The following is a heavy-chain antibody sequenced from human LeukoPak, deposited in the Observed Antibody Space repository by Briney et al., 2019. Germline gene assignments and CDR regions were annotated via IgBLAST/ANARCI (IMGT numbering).Heavy chain of an antibody. CDR2: INTGKGDT. D-gene: IGHD3-9*01. V-gene: IGHV1-3*04. J-gene: IGHJ4*02. CDR1: GYTFSSYV. Sequence: GASVKVSCKASGYTFSSYVMHWVRQVPGQGLEWMGWINTGKGDTKYSQKFQGRVTITRDTSATTAYMELSSLRSEDTAVYYCARDIFGTSRPSEYWGQGTLVTVSS. CDR3: ARDIFGTSRPSEY.